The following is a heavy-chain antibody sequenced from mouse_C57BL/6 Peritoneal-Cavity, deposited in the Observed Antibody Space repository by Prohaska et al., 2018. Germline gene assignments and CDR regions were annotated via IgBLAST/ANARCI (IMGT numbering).Heavy chain of an antibody. CDR2: IDPNSGGT. CDR3: ERYYPYWYFDV. CDR1: GYTFTSYW. V-gene: IGHV1-72*01. J-gene: IGHJ1*03. D-gene: IGHD1-1*02. Sequence: QVQLQQPGAELVKPGASVKLSCKASGYTFTSYWMHWVKQRPGRGLEWIGRIDPNSGGTKYNEKFKSKATLTVDKPSSTAYMQRSSLTSEDSAVYYCERYYPYWYFDVWGTGTTVTVSS.